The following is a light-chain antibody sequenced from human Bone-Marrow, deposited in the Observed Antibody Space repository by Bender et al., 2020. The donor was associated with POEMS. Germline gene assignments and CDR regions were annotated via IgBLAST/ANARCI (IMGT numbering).Light chain of an antibody. CDR2: DVS. CDR3: CSYAGSNTLI. CDR1: SSDVGGYNY. V-gene: IGLV2-11*01. Sequence: QSALTQPRSVSGSPGQSVTISCTGTSSDVGGYNYVSWYQQHPGKVPRLMIYDVSQRPSWVPDRFSGPKSANTASLTISGLQAEDEADYYCCSYAGSNTLIFGGGTKLTVL. J-gene: IGLJ2*01.